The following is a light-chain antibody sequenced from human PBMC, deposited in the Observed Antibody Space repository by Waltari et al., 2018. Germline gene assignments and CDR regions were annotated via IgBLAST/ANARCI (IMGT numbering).Light chain of an antibody. Sequence: EIVLTQSPGTLSLSPGERATPSCRASQSFTRYLAWYQHKPGQAPRRLIYDASTRAAGIADRFSGSGFGTDFTLTISRLEPEDAAVYYCQHYVRLPVTFGQGTKVEIK. CDR2: DAS. J-gene: IGKJ1*01. CDR3: QHYVRLPVT. CDR1: QSFTRY. V-gene: IGKV3-20*01.